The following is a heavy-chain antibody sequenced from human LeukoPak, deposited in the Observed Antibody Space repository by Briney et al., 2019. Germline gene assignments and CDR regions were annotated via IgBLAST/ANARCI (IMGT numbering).Heavy chain of an antibody. J-gene: IGHJ4*02. CDR1: GGSFSGYY. Sequence: PSETLSLTCAVSGGSFSGYYRSWVRQPPGKGREWIGEINHSGSTNYNPYLKSRVTISVDTSNNQFSLKLRSVTAADTAVYYWARDRIAAAGGFDYWGRGTLVTVSS. V-gene: IGHV4-34*01. CDR2: INHSGST. D-gene: IGHD6-13*01. CDR3: ARDRIAAAGGFDY.